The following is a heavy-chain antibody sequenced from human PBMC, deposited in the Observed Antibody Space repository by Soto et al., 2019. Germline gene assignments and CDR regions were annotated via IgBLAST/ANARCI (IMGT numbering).Heavy chain of an antibody. D-gene: IGHD3-22*01. CDR1: GGTFSSYA. CDR2: IIPIFGTA. Sequence: QVQLVQSGAEVKKPGSSVKVSCKASGGTFSSYAISWVRQAPGQGLEWMGGIIPIFGTANYAQKFQGRVTITADESTSTDYMELSSLRSEDTAVYYCAREGSSRYYYDSSGDYGMDVWGQGTTVTVSS. J-gene: IGHJ6*02. CDR3: AREGSSRYYYDSSGDYGMDV. V-gene: IGHV1-69*01.